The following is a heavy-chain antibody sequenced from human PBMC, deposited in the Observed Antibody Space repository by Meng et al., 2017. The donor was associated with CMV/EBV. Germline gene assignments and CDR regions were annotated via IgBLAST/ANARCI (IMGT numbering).Heavy chain of an antibody. CDR1: GGSISSYY. J-gene: IGHJ5*02. D-gene: IGHD2-2*01. Sequence: LMHEFGPSLVKPWETLSLSCTVTGGSISSYYWSWIRQPAWKGLEWIWRIYTSGSTNYNPSLKSRVTMSVDTSKNQFSLKLSSVTATDTAVYYCARDLMNCSSTSCANWFDPWGQGTLVTVSS. V-gene: IGHV4-4*07. CDR2: IYTSGST. CDR3: ARDLMNCSSTSCANWFDP.